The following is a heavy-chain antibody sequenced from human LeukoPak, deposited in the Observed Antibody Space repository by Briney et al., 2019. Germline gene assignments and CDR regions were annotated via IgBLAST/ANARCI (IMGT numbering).Heavy chain of an antibody. Sequence: SETLSLTCAVYGGSFSGYYWSWIRQPPGEGLEWIGEINHSGSTNYNPSLKSRVTISVDTSKNQFSLKLSSVTAADTAVYYCARIYVWGSYRFDYWGQGTLVTVSS. CDR2: INHSGST. J-gene: IGHJ4*02. CDR1: GGSFSGYY. V-gene: IGHV4-34*01. D-gene: IGHD3-16*02. CDR3: ARIYVWGSYRFDY.